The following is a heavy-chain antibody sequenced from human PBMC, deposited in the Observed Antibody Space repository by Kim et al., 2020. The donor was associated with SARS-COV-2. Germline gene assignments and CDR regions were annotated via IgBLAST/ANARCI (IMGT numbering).Heavy chain of an antibody. CDR2: IYYSGST. Sequence: SETLSLTCTVSGGSISSSSYYWGWIRQPPGKGLEWIGSIYYSGSTYYNPSLKSRVTISVDTSKNQFSLKLSSVTAADTAVYYCARRHDFWSGPNAFDIWGQGTMVTVSS. J-gene: IGHJ3*02. D-gene: IGHD3-3*01. V-gene: IGHV4-39*01. CDR3: ARRHDFWSGPNAFDI. CDR1: GGSISSSSYY.